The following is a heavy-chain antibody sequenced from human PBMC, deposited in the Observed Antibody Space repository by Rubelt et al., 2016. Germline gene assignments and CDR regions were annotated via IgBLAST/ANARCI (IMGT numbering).Heavy chain of an antibody. V-gene: IGHV4-39*07. J-gene: IGHJ5*02. CDR3: AREVPVDGTAFDP. CDR1: GDSISSTAYY. D-gene: IGHD6-19*01. CDR2: INYSGNT. Sequence: QPQLQESGPGLVKPSETLSLTCTVSGDSISSTAYYWGWIRQPPGKGLACIGTINYSGNTYYNPSLKSRVTMSVDTSKGQFSLKVRSVTAADTAVYYCAREVPVDGTAFDPWGQGTLVTVSS.